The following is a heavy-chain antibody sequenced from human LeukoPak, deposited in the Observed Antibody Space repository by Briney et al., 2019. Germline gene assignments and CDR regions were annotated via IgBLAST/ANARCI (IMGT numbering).Heavy chain of an antibody. CDR2: ISSGGIAI. Sequence: GGSLRLSCAASGFTLSSYEMNWVRQAPGKGLEWVSYISSGGIAIYYADSVKGRFTISRDNAKNSLFLQMNSLRAEDTAVYYCARDQGYCSGGSCYQTQDWFDPWGQGTLVTVSS. CDR1: GFTLSSYE. CDR3: ARDQGYCSGGSCYQTQDWFDP. J-gene: IGHJ5*02. V-gene: IGHV3-48*03. D-gene: IGHD2-15*01.